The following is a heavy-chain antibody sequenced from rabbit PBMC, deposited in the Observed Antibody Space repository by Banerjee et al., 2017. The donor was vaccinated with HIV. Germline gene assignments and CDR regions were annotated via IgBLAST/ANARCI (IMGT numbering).Heavy chain of an antibody. D-gene: IGHD7-1*01. V-gene: IGHV1S45*01. CDR1: GSDISRNA. CDR3: ARDAGGDGYSNDL. J-gene: IGHJ4*01. CDR2: IETTSGAT. Sequence: QEQLEESGGGLVKPEGSLTLTCTASGSDISRNAMCWVRQAPGKGLEWIACIETTSGATWYASWAKGRFTISKTSSTTVTLQMTSLTAADTATYFCARDAGGDGYSNDLWGPGTLVTVS.